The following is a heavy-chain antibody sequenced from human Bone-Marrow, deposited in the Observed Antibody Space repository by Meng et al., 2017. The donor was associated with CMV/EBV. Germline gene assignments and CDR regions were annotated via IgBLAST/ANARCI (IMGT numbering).Heavy chain of an antibody. V-gene: IGHV1-2*06. J-gene: IGHJ5*02. CDR1: GYTFTGYY. D-gene: IGHD5-12*01. Sequence: QGQLVESGAEVKKPGASVKFSCKASGYTFTGYYMHWVRQAPGQGLEWMGRINPNSGATEYAQNFQGRVTMTRDTSISTAYMELSRLRSDDTAVYYCARGLRPRYWFDPWGQGTLVTVSS. CDR3: ARGLRPRYWFDP. CDR2: INPNSGAT.